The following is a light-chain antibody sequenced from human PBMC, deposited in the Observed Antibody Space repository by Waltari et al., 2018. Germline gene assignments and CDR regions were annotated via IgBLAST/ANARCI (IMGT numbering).Light chain of an antibody. V-gene: IGLV7-46*01. CDR2: DTY. Sequence: QAVVTQEPSLTVSPGGTVTLTCASSTGAVTSGHYPHWFQQKPGQAPKTLIYDTYKKLSWTPARFSGSLVGDKAALTLSAAQSEDEAEYSCWLHYSGVGLFGGGTRLTVL. CDR3: WLHYSGVGL. J-gene: IGLJ2*01. CDR1: TGAVTSGHY.